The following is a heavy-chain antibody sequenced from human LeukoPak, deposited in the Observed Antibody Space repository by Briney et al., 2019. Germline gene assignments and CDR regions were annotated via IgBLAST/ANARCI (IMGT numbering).Heavy chain of an antibody. Sequence: SQTLSLTCAISGDSVSSNSAAWNWIMQSPSRGLEWLGRTYYRSKWYNDYAVSVKSRITINPDTSKNQFSLQLNSVTPEDTAVYYCARDPYYYGSGSYNWFDPWGQGTLVTVSS. CDR3: ARDPYYYGSGSYNWFDP. D-gene: IGHD3-10*01. V-gene: IGHV6-1*01. J-gene: IGHJ5*02. CDR2: TYYRSKWYN. CDR1: GDSVSSNSAA.